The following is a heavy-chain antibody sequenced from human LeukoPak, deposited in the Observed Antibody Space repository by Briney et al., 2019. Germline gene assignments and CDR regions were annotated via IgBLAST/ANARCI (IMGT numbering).Heavy chain of an antibody. Sequence: PGGSLRLSCAASGFTFDDYAMHWVRQAPGKGLEWVSLISGDGVSTYYADSVKGRFTISRDNAKNSLYLQMNSLRAEDTAVYYCARDLAWGYYDSPDWGQGTLVTVSS. CDR1: GFTFDDYA. V-gene: IGHV3-43*02. CDR3: ARDLAWGYYDSPD. D-gene: IGHD3-22*01. J-gene: IGHJ4*02. CDR2: ISGDGVST.